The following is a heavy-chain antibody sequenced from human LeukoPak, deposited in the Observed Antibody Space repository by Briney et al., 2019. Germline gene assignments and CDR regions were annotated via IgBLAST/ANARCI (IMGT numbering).Heavy chain of an antibody. CDR1: GFTVSNDY. J-gene: IGHJ4*02. D-gene: IGHD3-22*01. V-gene: IGHV3-66*01. CDR2: IYSGGST. Sequence: GGSLRLSCAVSGFTVSNDYMSWVRRAPGKGLEWVSVIYSGGSTYYADSVKGRFTISRDNSKNTLYLQMNSLRAEDTAVYYCARESGRHYYDSSGYYWGQGTLVTVSS. CDR3: ARESGRHYYDSSGYY.